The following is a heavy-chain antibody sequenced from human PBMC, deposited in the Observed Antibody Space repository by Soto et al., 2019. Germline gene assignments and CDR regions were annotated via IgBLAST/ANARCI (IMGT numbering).Heavy chain of an antibody. CDR2: IIPIFGTA. D-gene: IGHD3-22*01. J-gene: IGHJ6*02. CDR3: ATVRAGPMIVVATPYYYYGMDV. V-gene: IGHV1-69*13. CDR1: GGTFSSYA. Sequence: SVKVSCKASGGTFSSYAISWVRQAPGQGLEWMGGIIPIFGTANYAQKFQGRVTITADESTSTAYMELSSLRSEDTAVYYCATVRAGPMIVVATPYYYYGMDVWGQGTTVTVYS.